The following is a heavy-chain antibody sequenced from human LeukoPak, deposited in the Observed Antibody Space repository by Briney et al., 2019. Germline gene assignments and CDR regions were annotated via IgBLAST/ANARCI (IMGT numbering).Heavy chain of an antibody. CDR2: IYYSGST. V-gene: IGHV4-39*07. CDR3: ARVDYGDYVIDY. CDR1: GGSISSSSYY. J-gene: IGHJ4*02. D-gene: IGHD4-17*01. Sequence: PSETLSLTCTVSGGSISSSSYYWGWIRQPPGKGLEWIGSIYYSGSTYYNPSLKSRVTISVDTSKNQFSLKLSSVTAADTAVYYCARVDYGDYVIDYWGQGTLVTVSS.